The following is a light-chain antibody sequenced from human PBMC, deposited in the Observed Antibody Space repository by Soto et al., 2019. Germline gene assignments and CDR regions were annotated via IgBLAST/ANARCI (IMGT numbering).Light chain of an antibody. CDR3: QQLSTYPLT. Sequence: IQFTQSPSSLSASVGDRVTITGRASQGISSYLAWYQQKPGKAPKLLIYAASTLQSGVPSRFSGSGSGTDFTLTISSLQPEDFATYYCQQLSTYPLTFGGGTKLE. CDR2: AAS. CDR1: QGISSY. J-gene: IGKJ4*01. V-gene: IGKV1-9*01.